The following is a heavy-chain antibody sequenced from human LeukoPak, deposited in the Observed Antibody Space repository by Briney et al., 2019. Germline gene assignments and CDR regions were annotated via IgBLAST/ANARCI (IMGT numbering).Heavy chain of an antibody. CDR3: ARAHLTGVDEFDI. CDR1: GFTFSSYW. CDR2: INQDGRGN. V-gene: IGHV3-7*01. D-gene: IGHD2-8*01. J-gene: IGHJ3*02. Sequence: GGSLRPSCAASGFTFSSYWMSWVRQAPGKGLEWVANINQDGRGNYYVDSVKGRFTISRDNAKNSLYLQMNSLRAEDTAVYYRARAHLTGVDEFDIWGQGTMVTVSS.